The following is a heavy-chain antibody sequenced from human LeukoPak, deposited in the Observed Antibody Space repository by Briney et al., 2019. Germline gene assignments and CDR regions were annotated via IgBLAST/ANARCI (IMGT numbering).Heavy chain of an antibody. V-gene: IGHV4-39*01. Sequence: SETLSLTCNVSGGAISSTAYYWGWIRQPPGKGLEWIGSIYYSGSTYYNPSLKRRVTISVDTSHNQFSLKLNSVTAADTALYYCARHPPYGSRNWGAYYFDSWGQGTLVTVSS. J-gene: IGHJ4*02. CDR1: GGAISSTAYY. CDR3: ARHPPYGSRNWGAYYFDS. CDR2: IYYSGST. D-gene: IGHD3-10*01.